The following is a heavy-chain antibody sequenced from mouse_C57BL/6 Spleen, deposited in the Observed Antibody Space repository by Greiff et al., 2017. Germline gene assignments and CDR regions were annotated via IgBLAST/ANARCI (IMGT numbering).Heavy chain of an antibody. CDR1: GYTFTDYN. J-gene: IGHJ3*01. D-gene: IGHD1-1*01. CDR3: ARRDYGSSYGWFAY. V-gene: IGHV1-18*01. Sequence: VQLQQSGPELVKPGASVKIPCKASGYTFTDYNMDWVKQSHGKSLEWIGVINPNNGGTIYNQKFKGKATLTVDKSSSTAYMELRSLTSEDTAVYYCARRDYGSSYGWFAYWGQGTLVTVSA. CDR2: INPNNGGT.